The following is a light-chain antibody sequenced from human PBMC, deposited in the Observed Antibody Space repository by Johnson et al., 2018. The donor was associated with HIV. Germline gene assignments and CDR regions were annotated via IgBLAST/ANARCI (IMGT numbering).Light chain of an antibody. CDR1: SSNIGRNY. CDR2: DND. CDR3: AAWDDTLHSYV. Sequence: QSVLTQPPSVSAAPGQKVTISCSGSSSNIGRNYVSWYQQLPGTAPKLLIFDNDKRPSGVPDRFSGSKSGTSASLAISGLQAEDEADYYCAAWDDTLHSYVFGTGTKVTVL. J-gene: IGLJ1*01. V-gene: IGLV1-51*01.